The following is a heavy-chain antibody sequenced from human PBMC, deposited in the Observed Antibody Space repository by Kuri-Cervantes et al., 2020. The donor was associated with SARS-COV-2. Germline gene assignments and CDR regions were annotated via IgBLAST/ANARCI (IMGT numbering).Heavy chain of an antibody. V-gene: IGHV5-51*01. D-gene: IGHD2-2*01. CDR3: ARGIVVVPAALGHFDL. J-gene: IGHJ2*01. CDR2: IYPGDSDT. Sequence: KVSCKGSGYTFAKYWIGWVRQMPGKGLEWMGIIYPGDSDTRYSPSLQGQVTISADKSISTAYLQWSSLKASDTAMYYCARGIVVVPAALGHFDLWGRGTLVTVSS. CDR1: GYTFAKYW.